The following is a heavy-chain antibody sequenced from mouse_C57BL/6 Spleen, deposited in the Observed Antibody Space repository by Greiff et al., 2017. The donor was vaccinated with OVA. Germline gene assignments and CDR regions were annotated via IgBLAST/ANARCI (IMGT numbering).Heavy chain of an antibody. CDR1: GFTFSSYA. Sequence: EVQRVESGGGLVKPGGSLKLSCAASGFTFSSYAMSWVRQTPEKRLEWVATISDGGSYTYYPDNVKGRFTISRDNAKNNLYLQMSHLKSEDTAMYYCARGAPAYWGQGTLVTVSA. CDR2: ISDGGSYT. V-gene: IGHV5-4*01. D-gene: IGHD6-1*01. CDR3: ARGAPAY. J-gene: IGHJ3*01.